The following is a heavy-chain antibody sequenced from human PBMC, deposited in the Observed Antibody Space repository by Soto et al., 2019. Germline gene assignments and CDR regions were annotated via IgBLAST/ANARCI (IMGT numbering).Heavy chain of an antibody. CDR2: INHSGST. J-gene: IGHJ6*02. V-gene: IGHV4-34*01. Sequence: SETLSLTCAVYGGSFRGYYWSWIRQPPGKGLEWIREINHSGSTNYNPSLKSRVTISVDTSKNQFSLKLSSVTAADTAVYYCARVMKRIAAAFNYYYYYGMDVWGQGTTVTVSS. CDR3: ARVMKRIAAAFNYYYYYGMDV. D-gene: IGHD6-13*01. CDR1: GGSFRGYY.